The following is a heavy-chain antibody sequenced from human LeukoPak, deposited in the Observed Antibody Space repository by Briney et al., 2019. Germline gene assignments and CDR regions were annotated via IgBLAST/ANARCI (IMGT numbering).Heavy chain of an antibody. V-gene: IGHV3-66*01. J-gene: IGHJ4*02. Sequence: GGSLRLSCAASGFTFSSFWMHWVRQAPGKGLEWVSVIYSGGSTYYADSVKGRFTISRDNSKNTLYLQMNSLRAEDTAVCYCARYGSGSYYNPNAFDYWGQGTLVTVSS. CDR3: ARYGSGSYYNPNAFDY. CDR1: GFTFSSFW. D-gene: IGHD3-10*01. CDR2: IYSGGST.